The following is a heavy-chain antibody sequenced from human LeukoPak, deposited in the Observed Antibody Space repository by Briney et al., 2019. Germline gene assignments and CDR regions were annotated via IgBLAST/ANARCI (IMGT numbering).Heavy chain of an antibody. D-gene: IGHD1-26*01. V-gene: IGHV4-31*03. J-gene: IGHJ4*02. CDR3: ATADWESFNFDS. CDR2: TSYSEGT. CDR1: GGSVSRGGYY. Sequence: PSETLSLTCTVSGGSVSRGGYYWNWIRQHPGKGLEWIGFTSYSEGTYYNPSLMSRITISVDRSQNQFSLKMRDVTAADTAVYFCATADWESFNFDSWGQGALVAVSS.